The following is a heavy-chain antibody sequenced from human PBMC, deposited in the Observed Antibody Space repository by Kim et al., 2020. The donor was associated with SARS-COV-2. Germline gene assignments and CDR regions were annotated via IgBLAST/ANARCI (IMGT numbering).Heavy chain of an antibody. CDR2: IGSGGVNT. V-gene: IGHV3-23*01. J-gene: IGHJ4*02. CDR3: ARTNNLDS. D-gene: IGHD1-7*01. Sequence: GGSLRLSCAAAGFTFSNYGMNWVHQAPGKGLEWVATIGSGGVNTFYAASVKGRFTISRDTSKNTLYLQMNSLRAEDTALYYCARTNNLDSWGQGTLVTV. CDR1: GFTFSNYG.